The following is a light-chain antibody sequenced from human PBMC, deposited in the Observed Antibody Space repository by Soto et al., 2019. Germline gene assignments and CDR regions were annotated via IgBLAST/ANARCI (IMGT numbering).Light chain of an antibody. CDR1: QIVSSY. CDR2: DAS. Sequence: EIVLTQSPATLSLSPGERATLSCRVSQIVSSYLAWYQQKPGQAPRLLIYDASNRATGIPARFSGSGSGTDFTLTISSLEPEAFAVYYCQQRSNWLGTFGQGTKVEIK. V-gene: IGKV3-11*01. J-gene: IGKJ1*01. CDR3: QQRSNWLGT.